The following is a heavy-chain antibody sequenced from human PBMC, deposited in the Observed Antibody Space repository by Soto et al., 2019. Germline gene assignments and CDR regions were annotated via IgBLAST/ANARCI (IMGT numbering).Heavy chain of an antibody. Sequence: PSQTLSLTCVISGDSVSSDRGGWNRIRQSPSRGLEWLGRTYYRSRWSNDYAVSVKSRIIISADTSKNQFSLQLNSVTPEDAAIYYCARDVVRGENWFDPWGPGTLVTVSS. J-gene: IGHJ5*02. CDR1: GDSVSSDRGG. V-gene: IGHV6-1*01. CDR2: TYYRSRWSN. D-gene: IGHD3-10*01. CDR3: ARDVVRGENWFDP.